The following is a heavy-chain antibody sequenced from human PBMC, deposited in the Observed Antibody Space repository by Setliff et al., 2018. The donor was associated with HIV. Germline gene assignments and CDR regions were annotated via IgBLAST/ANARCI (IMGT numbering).Heavy chain of an antibody. CDR2: VYYSGST. Sequence: LSLTCTVSGDSISGHYWSWVRQPPGKGLEWIGYVYYSGSTNYNPSLKSRVTLSFDTSKNNFSLNLNSVTATDTAVYYCARGLKGGGYYFDYWGQGMLVTVSS. CDR3: ARGLKGGGYYFDY. CDR1: GDSISGHY. D-gene: IGHD1-26*01. V-gene: IGHV4-59*11. J-gene: IGHJ4*01.